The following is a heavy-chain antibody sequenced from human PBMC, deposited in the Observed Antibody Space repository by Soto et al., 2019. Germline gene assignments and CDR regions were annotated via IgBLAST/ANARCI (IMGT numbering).Heavy chain of an antibody. Sequence: GGSLRLSCAASGFTFSSYAMSWVRQAPGKGLEWVSAISGSGGSTYYADSVKGRFTISRDNSKNTLYLQMNSLRAEDTAVYYCAKHLRITMVRGVIFDYWGQGTLVTVSS. CDR1: GFTFSSYA. V-gene: IGHV3-23*01. CDR3: AKHLRITMVRGVIFDY. CDR2: ISGSGGST. D-gene: IGHD3-10*01. J-gene: IGHJ4*02.